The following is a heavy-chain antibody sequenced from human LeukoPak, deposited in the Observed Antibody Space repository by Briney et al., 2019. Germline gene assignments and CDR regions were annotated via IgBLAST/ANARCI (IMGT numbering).Heavy chain of an antibody. CDR2: IRQDGSEK. CDR1: GFTFSDYW. J-gene: IGHJ4*01. Sequence: PGGSLRLSCAASGFTFSDYWMNWVRLAPGKGLEWVACIRQDGSEKSYVDSVKGRFTISRDNTWNSLYLQMNSLRAEDTAVYYCARDGTAPGLYFDLWGQGTLVTVSS. V-gene: IGHV3-7*01. D-gene: IGHD1/OR15-1a*01. CDR3: ARDGTAPGLYFDL.